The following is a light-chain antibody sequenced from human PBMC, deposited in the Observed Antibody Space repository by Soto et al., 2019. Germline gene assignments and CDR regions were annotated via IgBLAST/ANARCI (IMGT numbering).Light chain of an antibody. J-gene: IGKJ4*01. CDR2: LGS. V-gene: IGKV2-28*01. CDR3: MQALQTPLT. Sequence: DIVMTQSPLSLPVTPGEPASISCRSSQSLLHSNGYNYLDWYLQKPGQSPQLLIYLGSNRASGAPDRISGSGSGTDFTLKISRVEAEDVGVYYCMQALQTPLTFGGGTKVEIK. CDR1: QSLLHSNGYNY.